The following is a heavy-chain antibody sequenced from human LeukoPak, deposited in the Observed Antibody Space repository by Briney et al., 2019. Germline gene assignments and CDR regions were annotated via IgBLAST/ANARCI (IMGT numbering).Heavy chain of an antibody. CDR1: GYTFTYYY. V-gene: IGHV1-2*02. CDR3: ARNFDY. J-gene: IGHJ4*02. Sequence: GASVKVSCKASGYTFTYYYMHWVRQAPGQGLEWMGWINPSSGGTNYAQKFQGRVTVTRDTSISTAYMDLSRLRSDDTAVYYCARNFDYWGQGTLVTVSS. CDR2: INPSSGGT.